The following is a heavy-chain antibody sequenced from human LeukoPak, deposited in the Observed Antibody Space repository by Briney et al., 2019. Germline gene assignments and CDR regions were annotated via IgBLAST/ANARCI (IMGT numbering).Heavy chain of an antibody. CDR2: IYYSGST. D-gene: IGHD4-17*01. Sequence: SETLSLTCTVSGGSISSYYWSWIRQPPGKGLEWIGYIYYSGSTNYNPSLKSRVTISVNTSKNQFSLRLSSVTAEDTAVYYCARYSVTSDAFDIWGQGTMVTVSS. J-gene: IGHJ3*02. CDR3: ARYSVTSDAFDI. V-gene: IGHV4-59*01. CDR1: GGSISSYY.